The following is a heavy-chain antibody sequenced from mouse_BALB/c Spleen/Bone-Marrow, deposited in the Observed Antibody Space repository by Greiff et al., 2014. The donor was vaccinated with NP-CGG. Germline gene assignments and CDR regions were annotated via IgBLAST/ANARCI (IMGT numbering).Heavy chain of an antibody. CDR3: AREGVDYFDY. CDR2: INPYNDAT. CDR1: GYTFTSYV. V-gene: IGHV1-14*01. Sequence: EVQLQQSGPELVKPGASVKMSCKASGYTFTSYVIHWVKQKPGQGLEWIGYINPYNDATKFNERFKGKATLTSDKSSSIAYMVLSSLTSEDSAVYYCAREGVDYFDYWGQGTTLTVSS. J-gene: IGHJ2*01.